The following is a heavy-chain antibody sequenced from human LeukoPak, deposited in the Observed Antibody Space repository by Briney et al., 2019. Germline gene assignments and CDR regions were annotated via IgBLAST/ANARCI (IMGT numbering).Heavy chain of an antibody. CDR3: ARGPVESSSPSATTFRYYYYYMDV. Sequence: ASVKVSCKASGYTFTSYDINWVRQATGQGLEWMGWMNPNSGNTGYAQKFQGRVTMTRNTSISTAYMELSSLRSEDTAVYYCARGPVESSSPSATTFRYYYYYMDVWGKGTTVTISS. CDR1: GYTFTSYD. D-gene: IGHD6-13*01. V-gene: IGHV1-8*01. CDR2: MNPNSGNT. J-gene: IGHJ6*03.